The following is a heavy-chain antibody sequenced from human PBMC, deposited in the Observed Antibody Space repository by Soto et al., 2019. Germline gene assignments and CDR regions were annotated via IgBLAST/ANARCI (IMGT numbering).Heavy chain of an antibody. CDR2: ISGNGLNT. D-gene: IGHD2-2*01. CDR1: GFTFSSYA. CDR3: AKAQWYQAKTNCFDY. J-gene: IGHJ4*02. Sequence: PGGSLRLSCAASGFTFSSYAMNWVRQAPGKGLEWVSSISGNGLNTYYADSVKGQFTVSRDNSKNTLYLQMNSLRAEDTAVYYCAKAQWYQAKTNCFDYWGQGALVTVSS. V-gene: IGHV3-23*01.